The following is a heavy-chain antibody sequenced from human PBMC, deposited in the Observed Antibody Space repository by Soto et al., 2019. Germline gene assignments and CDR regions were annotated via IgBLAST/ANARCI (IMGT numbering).Heavy chain of an antibody. Sequence: EVKLLESGGRLVQPGGSLRLSCAASGFSFNIFAMNWVRQAPGKGLEWVSGISGGGGSTYYADSVKGRFTTSRDNSNNTLYLQMNSLRAEDTAVYYCAKDPTSYDSSAQFDSWGQGTLVTVSS. V-gene: IGHV3-23*01. D-gene: IGHD3-22*01. CDR2: ISGGGGST. J-gene: IGHJ4*02. CDR1: GFSFNIFA. CDR3: AKDPTSYDSSAQFDS.